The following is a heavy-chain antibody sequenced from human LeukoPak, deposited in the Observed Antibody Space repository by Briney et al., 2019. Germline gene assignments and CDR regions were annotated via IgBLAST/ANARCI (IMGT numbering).Heavy chain of an antibody. D-gene: IGHD1-26*01. J-gene: IGHJ6*03. CDR3: ARAQWELLSPLYYYYYMDV. CDR1: GGSISSYY. CDR2: IYYSGST. V-gene: IGHV4-59*01. Sequence: PSETLSLTCAVSGGSISSYYWSWIRQPPGKGLEWIGYIYYSGSTNYNPSLKSRVTISVDMSKNQFSLKLSSVTAADTAVYYCARAQWELLSPLYYYYYMDVWGKGTTVTVSS.